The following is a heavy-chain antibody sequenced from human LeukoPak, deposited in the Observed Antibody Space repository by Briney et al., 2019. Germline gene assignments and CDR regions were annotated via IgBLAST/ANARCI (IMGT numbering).Heavy chain of an antibody. CDR3: ARSARGVVPSLDF. CDR2: ISYDGNNQ. Sequence: GGSLRLSCVGSGFTFSRNAMHWVRQAPGKGLEWVAVISYDGNNQYYVESVKGRFTVSRDNSKNTLDLQMNSLRVEDTAVYYCARSARGVVPSLDFWGQGTMVTVSS. V-gene: IGHV3-30-3*01. J-gene: IGHJ3*01. D-gene: IGHD3-3*01. CDR1: GFTFSRNA.